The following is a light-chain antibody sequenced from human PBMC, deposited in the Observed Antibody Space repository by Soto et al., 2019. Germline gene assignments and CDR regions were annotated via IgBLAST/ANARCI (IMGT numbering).Light chain of an antibody. CDR1: NIGSKS. CDR2: YDS. J-gene: IGLJ2*01. CDR3: QVWDSSSDHVV. V-gene: IGLV3-21*04. Sequence: SYELTQPPSVSVAPGQTARITCWGNNIGSKSVHRYQQKPGQAPVLVIYYDSDRPSGIPERFSGSNSGNTATLTISRVEAGDEADYYCQVWDSSSDHVVFGGGTQLTVL.